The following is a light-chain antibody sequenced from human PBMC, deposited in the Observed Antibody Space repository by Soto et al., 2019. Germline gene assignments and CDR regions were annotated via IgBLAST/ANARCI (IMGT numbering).Light chain of an antibody. CDR2: AAS. Sequence: AIQMTQSPSSLSASVGDRVTITCRASPGIRNALGWYQQKPGKAPKLLIYAASSLQSGVTSRFSGSGSGTDFTLTISSLQAEDFATYYCLQDYTYPRTFGQGTKVEIK. CDR3: LQDYTYPRT. CDR1: PGIRNA. J-gene: IGKJ1*01. V-gene: IGKV1-6*01.